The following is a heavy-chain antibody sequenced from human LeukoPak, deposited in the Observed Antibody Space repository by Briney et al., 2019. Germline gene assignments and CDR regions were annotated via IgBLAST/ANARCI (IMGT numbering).Heavy chain of an antibody. CDR1: GLTFSDHA. D-gene: IGHD3-16*01. V-gene: IGHV3-30-3*01. Sequence: PGTSLRLSCAASGLTFSDHAMHWVRQAPGKGLEWLGVISYDGNYNHYADSVKGRFTVSRDSSKNTVYLHMSSLKPEDTAVYYCARDLGSYGWGNHFDYWGQGTLVTVSS. J-gene: IGHJ4*02. CDR3: ARDLGSYGWGNHFDY. CDR2: ISYDGNYN.